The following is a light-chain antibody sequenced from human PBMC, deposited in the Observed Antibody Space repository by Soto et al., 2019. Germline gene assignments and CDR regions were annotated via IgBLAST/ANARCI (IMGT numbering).Light chain of an antibody. V-gene: IGKV3-20*01. CDR3: QQYGDLPWT. J-gene: IGKJ1*01. CDR2: DAS. CDR1: QTVRNNY. Sequence: EFVLTQSPGTLSLSTGERATLSCRASQTVRNNYLAWYQQKPGQAPRLLIYDASSRATGIPDRFSGGGSGTDFTLTIDRLESEDFAVYFCQQYGDLPWTFGQGTKVDIK.